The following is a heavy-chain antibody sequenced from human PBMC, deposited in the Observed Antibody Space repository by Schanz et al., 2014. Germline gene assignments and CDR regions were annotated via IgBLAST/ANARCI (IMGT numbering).Heavy chain of an antibody. CDR3: ARKMKLGVYGGKGHDSLDI. CDR2: INSVGSNT. V-gene: IGHV3-74*01. Sequence: EVQLVQSGGGLVQPGGSLRLSCAASGFTFSSHWMHWVRQDPGKGLVWVARINSVGSNTDYADSVKGRFTISRDNAKNTLYLQMNTLRAEDTAVYYCARKMKLGVYGGKGHDSLDIWGQGTMGTVSS. CDR1: GFTFSSHW. J-gene: IGHJ3*02. D-gene: IGHD4-17*01.